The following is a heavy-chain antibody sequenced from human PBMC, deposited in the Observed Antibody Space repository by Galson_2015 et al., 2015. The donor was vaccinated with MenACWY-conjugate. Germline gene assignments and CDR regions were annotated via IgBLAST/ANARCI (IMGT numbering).Heavy chain of an antibody. CDR3: ARHQDYYDSSGSAFDI. CDR1: GFTVSSNY. CDR2: IYSGGST. Sequence: SLRLSCAASGFTVSSNYMSWVRQAPGKGLEWVSVIYSGGSTYYADSVKGRFTISRDNSKNTLYLQMNSLRAEDTAVYYCARHQDYYDSSGSAFDIWGQGTMVTVSS. J-gene: IGHJ3*02. V-gene: IGHV3-53*01. D-gene: IGHD3-22*01.